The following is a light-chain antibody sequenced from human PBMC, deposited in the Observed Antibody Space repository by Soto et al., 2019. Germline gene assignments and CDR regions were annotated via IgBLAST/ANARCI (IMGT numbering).Light chain of an antibody. CDR2: KAS. CDR1: QSISSW. Sequence: DIQMTQSPSTLSASVGDRVTITCRASQSISSWLAWYQQKPGKAPKLLIYKASSLESGVPSRFSGSGSGTEFTLTISSLQPDDFATYYCQQYNSYPWTFGQGTNLEIK. V-gene: IGKV1-5*03. CDR3: QQYNSYPWT. J-gene: IGKJ1*01.